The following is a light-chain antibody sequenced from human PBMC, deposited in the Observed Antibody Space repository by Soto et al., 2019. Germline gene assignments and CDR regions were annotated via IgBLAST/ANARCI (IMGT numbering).Light chain of an antibody. V-gene: IGKV3-20*01. J-gene: IGKJ3*01. CDR1: QSVSSSY. CDR2: GAS. CDR3: QQYGSSGLFT. Sequence: EIVLTQSPGTLSLSPGERATLSCRASQSVSSSYLAWYQQKPGQAPSLLIFGASSRAPGIPDRFSGGVAGIDFTLTISRLEPEDLAVYYCQQYGSSGLFTFGPGNNVDI.